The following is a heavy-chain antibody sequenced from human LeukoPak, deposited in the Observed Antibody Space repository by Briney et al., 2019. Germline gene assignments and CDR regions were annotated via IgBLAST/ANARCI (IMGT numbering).Heavy chain of an antibody. D-gene: IGHD5-12*01. V-gene: IGHV3-7*03. J-gene: IGHJ4*02. CDR1: GFTFSSHW. CDR3: ARDSTWRLDY. Sequence: GGSLRLSCTASGFTFSSHWMTWVRQPPGKGLEWVANIKEDGSVKYYVDSVKGRYTISRDNTKNALYLQMNSLRADDTAVYFCARDSTWRLDYWGQGTLITVSS. CDR2: IKEDGSVK.